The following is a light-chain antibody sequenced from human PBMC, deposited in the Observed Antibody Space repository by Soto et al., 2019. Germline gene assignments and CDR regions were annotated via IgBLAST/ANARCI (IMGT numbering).Light chain of an antibody. CDR3: QHYVSLPLT. V-gene: IGKV3-15*01. Sequence: EIVMTQSPATLSVSPGERATLSCRASQSVFSSLAWYQQRPGQAPRLLIYGSATRATGIPARFSGSGSGTEFTLTISSLQSEDSAVYYCQHYVSLPLTFGGGTKVEIK. CDR1: QSVFSS. J-gene: IGKJ4*01. CDR2: GSA.